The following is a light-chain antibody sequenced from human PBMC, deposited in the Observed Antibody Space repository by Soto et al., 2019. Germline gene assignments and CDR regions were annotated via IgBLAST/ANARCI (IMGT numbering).Light chain of an antibody. V-gene: IGLV1-44*01. Sequence: QSALTQPPSASGTPGQTVTISCSGSSSNIGSNPVHWYQHLPGTAPKVVIYNNSKRPSGVPDRFSGSKSGNSASLAISGLQSEDEADYYCAACHDSLNGWVFGGGTKLTVL. CDR3: AACHDSLNGWV. J-gene: IGLJ3*02. CDR1: SSNIGSNP. CDR2: NNS.